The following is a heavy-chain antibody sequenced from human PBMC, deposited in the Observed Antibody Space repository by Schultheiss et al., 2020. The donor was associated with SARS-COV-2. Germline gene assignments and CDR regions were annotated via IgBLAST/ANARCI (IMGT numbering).Heavy chain of an antibody. D-gene: IGHD3-22*01. CDR1: GGSISSYY. Sequence: TLSLTCTVSGGSISSYYWSWIRQPPGKGLEWIGYIYYSGSTNYNPSLKSRVTISVDTSKNQFSLKLSSVTAADTAVYYCARQSYYYDSSGYPNWFDPWGQGTLVTVSS. V-gene: IGHV4-59*08. J-gene: IGHJ5*02. CDR3: ARQSYYYDSSGYPNWFDP. CDR2: IYYSGST.